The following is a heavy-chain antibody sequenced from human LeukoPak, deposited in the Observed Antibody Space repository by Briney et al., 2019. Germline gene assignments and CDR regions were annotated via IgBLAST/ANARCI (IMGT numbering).Heavy chain of an antibody. J-gene: IGHJ4*02. CDR2: ISGSAHKI. CDR1: GIIFSNYA. V-gene: IGHV3-23*01. CDR3: ARESWGYYFDY. Sequence: GGSLRLSCVASGIIFSNYAVSWVRQAPEKGLDWVSVISGSAHKIRYADSVKGRFTISRDNSKNTLYLQMNSLRAEDTAVYYCARESWGYYFDYWGQGTLVTVSS. D-gene: IGHD3-16*01.